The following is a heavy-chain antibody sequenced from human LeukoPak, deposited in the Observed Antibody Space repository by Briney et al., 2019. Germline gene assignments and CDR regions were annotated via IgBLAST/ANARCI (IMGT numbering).Heavy chain of an antibody. J-gene: IGHJ5*02. CDR3: ARGARYCSGGSCWFDP. CDR2: SYYSGST. CDR1: GGSISSGGYS. Sequence: SQTLSLTCTVSGGSISSGGYSWSWIRQHPGKGLEWIGYSYYSGSTYYNPSLKSRVTISVDTSKNQFSLKLSSVTAADTAVYYCARGARYCSGGSCWFDPWGQGTLVTVSS. V-gene: IGHV4-31*03. D-gene: IGHD2-15*01.